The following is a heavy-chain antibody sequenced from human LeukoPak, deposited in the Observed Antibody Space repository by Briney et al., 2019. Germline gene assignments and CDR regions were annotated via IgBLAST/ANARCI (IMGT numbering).Heavy chain of an antibody. CDR1: GGSISSYC. Sequence: SSETLSLTCTVSGGSISSYCWSWIRQPPGKGLEWIGSIYYSGSTYYNPSLKSRVTISVDTSKNQFSLKLSSVTAADTAVYYCARVPDYDILTGPVDYWGQGTLVTVSS. J-gene: IGHJ4*02. CDR3: ARVPDYDILTGPVDY. V-gene: IGHV4-59*12. D-gene: IGHD3-9*01. CDR2: IYYSGST.